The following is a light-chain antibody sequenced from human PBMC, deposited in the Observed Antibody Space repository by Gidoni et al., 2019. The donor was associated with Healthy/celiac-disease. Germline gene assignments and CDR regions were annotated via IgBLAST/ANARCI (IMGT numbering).Light chain of an antibody. J-gene: IGKJ4*01. V-gene: IGKV1-39*01. CDR2: AAS. CDR1: QSISSY. CDR3: QQSYSTPKT. Sequence: IQMTQSPSSLSASVGDRVTLTCRASQSISSYLNWYQQNPGKAPKLLIYAASSLQSGVTARFSGSGSGTDFTLTISSLQPEDFATYYCQQSYSTPKTVGGGTKVEIK.